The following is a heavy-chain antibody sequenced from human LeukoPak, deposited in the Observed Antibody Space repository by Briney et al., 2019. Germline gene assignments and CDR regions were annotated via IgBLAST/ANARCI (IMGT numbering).Heavy chain of an antibody. D-gene: IGHD2-2*01. CDR2: IYYSGST. J-gene: IGHJ3*02. Sequence: SETLSLTCTVSGGSISSSSYYWGWIRQPPGKGLEWIGYIYYSGSTNYNPSLKSRVTISVDTSKNQFSLKLSSVTAADTAVYYCARDYCSSTSCYSRARHGAFDIWGQGTMVTVSS. CDR3: ARDYCSSTSCYSRARHGAFDI. V-gene: IGHV4-61*05. CDR1: GGSISSSSYY.